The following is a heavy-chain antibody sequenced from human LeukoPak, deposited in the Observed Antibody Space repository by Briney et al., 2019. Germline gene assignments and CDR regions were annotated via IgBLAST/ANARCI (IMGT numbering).Heavy chain of an antibody. D-gene: IGHD3-22*01. J-gene: IGHJ5*02. V-gene: IGHV4-59*01. Sequence: SETLSLTCTVSGDSMSSYYWSWIRQPPGKGLEWIAYISYSGSTKYNPSLQNRVTISIDTSKDQFSLKLSTVTAADTAVYYCARGGGVYDSSGYYSPRDWFDPWGQGTLVTVSS. CDR2: ISYSGST. CDR3: ARGGGVYDSSGYYSPRDWFDP. CDR1: GDSMSSYY.